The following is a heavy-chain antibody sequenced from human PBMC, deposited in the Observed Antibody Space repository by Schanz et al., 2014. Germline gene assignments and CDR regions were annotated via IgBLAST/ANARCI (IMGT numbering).Heavy chain of an antibody. Sequence: VQLVESGGGVVQPGRSQRLSCAASGFTFSNYWMHWVRQAPGKGLVWVSRIKSDGRSTNYADFVRGRFTISRDNAKNTLYVQMNSLTVEDTAVYYCARSGRSWADPHLDYWGRGTLVTVSS. CDR2: IKSDGRST. CDR3: ARSGRSWADPHLDY. CDR1: GFTFSNYW. V-gene: IGHV3-74*02. D-gene: IGHD3-16*01. J-gene: IGHJ4*02.